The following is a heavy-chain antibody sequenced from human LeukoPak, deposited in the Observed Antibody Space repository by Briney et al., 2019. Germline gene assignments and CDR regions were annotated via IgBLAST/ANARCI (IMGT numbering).Heavy chain of an antibody. CDR1: GFTFSSYS. Sequence: GGSLRLSCAASGFTFSSYSMNWVRQAPGKGLEWVSSISSSSSYIYYADSVKGRFTISRDNAKNSLYLQMNSLRAEDTAVYYCARDDSSGYWAIRAFDIWGQGTMVTVSS. V-gene: IGHV3-21*01. J-gene: IGHJ3*02. CDR3: ARDDSSGYWAIRAFDI. CDR2: ISSSSSYI. D-gene: IGHD3-22*01.